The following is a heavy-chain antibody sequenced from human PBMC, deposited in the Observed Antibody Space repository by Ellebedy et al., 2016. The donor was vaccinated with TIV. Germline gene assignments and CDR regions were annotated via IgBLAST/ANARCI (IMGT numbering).Heavy chain of an antibody. J-gene: IGHJ4*02. V-gene: IGHV3-23*01. D-gene: IGHD3-3*01. CDR3: AKDREPLITIFGVVIPDY. CDR2: ISGSGGST. CDR1: GFTFSSYA. Sequence: GGSLRLSCAASGFTFSSYAMSWVRQAPGKGLEWVSAISGSGGSTYYADSVKGRFTISRDNSKNTLYLQMNSLRAEDTAVYYCAKDREPLITIFGVVIPDYWGQGTLVTVSS.